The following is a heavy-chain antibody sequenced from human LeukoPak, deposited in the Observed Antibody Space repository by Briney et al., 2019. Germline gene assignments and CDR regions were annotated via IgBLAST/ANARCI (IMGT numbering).Heavy chain of an antibody. CDR1: GFTFSSYE. CDR3: ARVNQLLTIDH. Sequence: GGSLRLSCAASGFTFSSYEMNWVRQAPGKGLEWVSYISTSGNTRYYADSVKGRFTISRDNAKNSLYLQMNSLRVEDTAVYYCARVNQLLTIDHWGQGTLVTVSS. J-gene: IGHJ4*02. CDR2: ISTSGNTR. V-gene: IGHV3-48*03. D-gene: IGHD4/OR15-4a*01.